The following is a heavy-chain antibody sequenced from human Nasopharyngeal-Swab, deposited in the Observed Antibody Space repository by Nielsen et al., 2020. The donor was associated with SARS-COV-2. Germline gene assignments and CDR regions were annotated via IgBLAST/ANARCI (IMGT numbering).Heavy chain of an antibody. CDR1: GGSISGYY. D-gene: IGHD1-14*01. Sequence: SETLSLTCTVSGGSISGYYWSWIRQPPGKGLEWLGYISYSGSTNYNPSLKSRVTMSMHTFKNQFSLKLNSVTAADTAVYYCARDKPERSWRDWYFDLWGRGTLVTVSS. CDR2: ISYSGST. V-gene: IGHV4-59*01. J-gene: IGHJ2*01. CDR3: ARDKPERSWRDWYFDL.